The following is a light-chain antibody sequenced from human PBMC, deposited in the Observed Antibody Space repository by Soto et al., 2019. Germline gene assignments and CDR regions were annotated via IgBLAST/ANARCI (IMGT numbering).Light chain of an antibody. V-gene: IGKV1-5*01. J-gene: IGKJ5*01. CDR1: QSISSW. CDR2: AAS. Sequence: IQMTQSPSTLSASVGDRVTITCRASQSISSWLAWYQQKPGKAPNLLIYAASTLQSGVPSRFSGSGSGTDFTLTISSLQPEDFATYYCQQLNSYPITFGQGTRLEIK. CDR3: QQLNSYPIT.